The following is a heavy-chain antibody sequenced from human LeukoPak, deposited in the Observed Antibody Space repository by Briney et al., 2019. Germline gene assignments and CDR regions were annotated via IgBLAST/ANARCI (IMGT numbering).Heavy chain of an antibody. D-gene: IGHD4-17*01. CDR1: GDSVSSNSAA. J-gene: IGHJ3*02. V-gene: IGHV6-1*01. Sequence: SQTLSLTCAISGDSVSSNSAAWNWIRQSPSRGIEWLGRTYYRSKWYNDYAVSVKSRITINPDTSKNQFSLQLNSVTPEDTAVYYCARQTTVTTDGYKHDAFDIWGQGTMVTVSS. CDR2: TYYRSKWYN. CDR3: ARQTTVTTDGYKHDAFDI.